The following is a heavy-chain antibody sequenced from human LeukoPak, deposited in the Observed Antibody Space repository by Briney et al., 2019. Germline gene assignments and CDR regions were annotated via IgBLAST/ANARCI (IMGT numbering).Heavy chain of an antibody. CDR1: GGSISNSGYY. CDR2: IYYSGST. V-gene: IGHV4-39*01. CDR3: AKTYYYCPFDY. D-gene: IGHD3-10*01. J-gene: IGHJ4*02. Sequence: PPETLSLTCTVSGGSISNSGYYWGWIRQPPGKGLEWIGNIYYSGSTYYNPSLKSRVTISVDTSKNQFCLKLSSVTAADTAVYYCAKTYYYCPFDYWGQGTLVPVSS.